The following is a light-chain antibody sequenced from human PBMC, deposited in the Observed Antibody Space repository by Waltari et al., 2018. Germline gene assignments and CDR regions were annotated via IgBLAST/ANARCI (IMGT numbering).Light chain of an antibody. V-gene: IGLV2-14*01. J-gene: IGLJ3*02. CDR2: DVS. CDR3: CSFTSSSTWV. Sequence: QSALTQPASVSGSPGQSITISCTGTATDLGGYNYVSWYQQRPGKAPKLIICDVSSRPSGISNRCSGSKFGNTASLTISGLQPEDEADYYCCSFTSSSTWVFGGGTKLTVL. CDR1: ATDLGGYNY.